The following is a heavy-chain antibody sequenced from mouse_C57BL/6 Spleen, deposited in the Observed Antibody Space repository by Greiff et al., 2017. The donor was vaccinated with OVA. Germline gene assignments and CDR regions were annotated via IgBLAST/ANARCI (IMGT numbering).Heavy chain of an antibody. V-gene: IGHV1-19*01. CDR1: GYTFTDYY. Sequence: EVKLVESGPVLVKPGASVKMSCKASGYTFTDYYMNWVKQSHGKSLEWIGVINPYNGGTSYNQKFKGKATLTVDKSSSTAYMELNSLTSEDSAVYYCARNDYDYDGVYFDYWGQGTTLTVSS. CDR3: ARNDYDYDGVYFDY. J-gene: IGHJ2*01. CDR2: INPYNGGT. D-gene: IGHD2-4*01.